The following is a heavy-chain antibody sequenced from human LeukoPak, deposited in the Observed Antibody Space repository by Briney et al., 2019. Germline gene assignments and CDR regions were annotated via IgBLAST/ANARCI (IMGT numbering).Heavy chain of an antibody. CDR1: RFSFSNYW. V-gene: IGHV3-74*01. CDR3: ARDTVSGSGSLDY. J-gene: IGHJ4*02. Sequence: GGSLRLSCAASRFSFSNYWMHWVRQAPGKGLVWVSRVKSDGSNPSYADSVKGRFTVSRDNAENMLYLQMNTLGAEDTAVYYCARDTVSGSGSLDYWGQGTLVTVSS. CDR2: VKSDGSNP. D-gene: IGHD3-10*01.